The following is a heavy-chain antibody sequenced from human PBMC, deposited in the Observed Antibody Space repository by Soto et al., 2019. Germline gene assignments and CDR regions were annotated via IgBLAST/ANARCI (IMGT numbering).Heavy chain of an antibody. CDR3: ARTGATHGDDLLRRHAFDI. V-gene: IGHV1-46*03. D-gene: IGHD4-17*01. Sequence: ASVKVSCKASGYTFTSYYMHWVRQAPGQGLEWMGIINPSGGSTSYAQKFQGRVTMTRDTSTSTVYMELSSLRSEDTAVYYCARTGATHGDDLLRRHAFDIWGQGKMVTFSS. CDR2: INPSGGST. CDR1: GYTFTSYY. J-gene: IGHJ3*02.